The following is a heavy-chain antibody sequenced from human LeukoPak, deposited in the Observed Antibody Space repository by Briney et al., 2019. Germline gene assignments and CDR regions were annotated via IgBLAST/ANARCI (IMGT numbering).Heavy chain of an antibody. Sequence: GGSLRLSCAASGFTFSSHWMSWVRQAPGKGLEWVAVKGRFTISRDNAKTSLYLQMNSLRAEDTAVYYCASGGYYDSSGYYPWGQGTLVTVSS. V-gene: IGHV3-7*01. CDR3: ASGGYYDSSGYYP. CDR1: GFTFSSHW. J-gene: IGHJ5*02. D-gene: IGHD3-22*01.